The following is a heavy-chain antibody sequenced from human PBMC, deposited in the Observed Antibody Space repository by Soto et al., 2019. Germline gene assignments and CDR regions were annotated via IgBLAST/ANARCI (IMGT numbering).Heavy chain of an antibody. V-gene: IGHV3-33*01. Sequence: GGPLRLSCAASGFTFSSYGMHWVRQAPGKGLEWVAVIWYDGSNKYYADSVKGRFTISRDNSKNTLYLQMNSLRAEDTAVYYCARIAAPSARYFDWLNYYYYGMDVWGQGTTVTVSS. CDR2: IWYDGSNK. D-gene: IGHD3-9*01. CDR1: GFTFSSYG. CDR3: ARIAAPSARYFDWLNYYYYGMDV. J-gene: IGHJ6*02.